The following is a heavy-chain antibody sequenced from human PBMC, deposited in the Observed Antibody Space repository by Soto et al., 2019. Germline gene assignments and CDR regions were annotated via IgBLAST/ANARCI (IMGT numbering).Heavy chain of an antibody. D-gene: IGHD2-2*01. V-gene: IGHV3-30*18. CDR3: AKGYCSSTSCYYPFDP. Sequence: PGGSLRLSCAATGFTFSSYGMHWVRQAPGKGLEWVAVISYDGSNKYYADSVKGRFTISRDNSKNTLYLQMNSLRAEDTAVYYCAKGYCSSTSCYYPFDPWGQGTLVTVSS. CDR1: GFTFSSYG. CDR2: ISYDGSNK. J-gene: IGHJ5*02.